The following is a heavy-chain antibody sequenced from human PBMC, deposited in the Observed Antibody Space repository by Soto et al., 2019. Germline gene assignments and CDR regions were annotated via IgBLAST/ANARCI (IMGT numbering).Heavy chain of an antibody. Sequence: PFETLSLRYSVSCGSIASGDYRWSVIRQPPSKGREWIGDVDYSGRTFYYPSLKSRVAMSVDTSKNQFSLILNSVTAADTAGYFCARPNHLWGDHCRIAFDYWGHGSLVTVTS. D-gene: IGHD2-21*01. CDR2: VDYSGRT. V-gene: IGHV4-30-4*08. CDR3: ARPNHLWGDHCRIAFDY. CDR1: CGSIASGDYR. J-gene: IGHJ4*01.